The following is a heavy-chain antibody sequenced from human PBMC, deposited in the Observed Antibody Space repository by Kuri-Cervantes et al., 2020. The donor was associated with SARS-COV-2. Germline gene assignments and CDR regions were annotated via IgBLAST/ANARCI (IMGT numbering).Heavy chain of an antibody. CDR3: ARVDRTGGNAFVDY. V-gene: IGHV3-53*01. CDR2: IYSGGST. CDR1: GFTVSSNY. D-gene: IGHD4-23*01. J-gene: IGHJ4*02. Sequence: GESLKSSCAASGFTVSSNYMSWVRQAPGKGLEWVSVIYSGGSTYYADSVKCRFTISRDNSKNTLYLQMNSLRAEDTAVYYCARVDRTGGNAFVDYWGQGTLVTVSS.